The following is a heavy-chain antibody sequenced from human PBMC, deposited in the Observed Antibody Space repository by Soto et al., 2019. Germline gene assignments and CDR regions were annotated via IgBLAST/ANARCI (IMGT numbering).Heavy chain of an antibody. D-gene: IGHD3-3*01. V-gene: IGHV5-51*03. CDR3: ARRKYYDFWSGYSYAFDI. Sequence: GRSLKISCKGSGYSFTSYWIGWVRQMPGKGLEWMGIIYPGDSDTRYSPSFQGQVTISADKSISTAYLQWSSLKASDTAMYHCARRKYYDFWSGYSYAFDIWGQGTMVTVSS. J-gene: IGHJ3*02. CDR1: GYSFTSYW. CDR2: IYPGDSDT.